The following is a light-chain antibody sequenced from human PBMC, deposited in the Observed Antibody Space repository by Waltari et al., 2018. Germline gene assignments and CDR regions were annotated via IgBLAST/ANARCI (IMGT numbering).Light chain of an antibody. CDR3: QQYNSVPCT. CDR1: QDISSW. Sequence: DIQMTQSPSSLSASVGDRVTITCRASQDISSWLAWYQQKPGKAPNLLIYKASNLQSGVPSRFSGSGSVTDFTLSISSLQPEDFATYYCQQYNSVPCTFGQGTKLEIK. J-gene: IGKJ2*02. V-gene: IGKV1-12*01. CDR2: KAS.